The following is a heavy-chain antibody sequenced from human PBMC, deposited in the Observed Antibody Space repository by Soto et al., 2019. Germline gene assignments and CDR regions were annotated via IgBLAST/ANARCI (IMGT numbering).Heavy chain of an antibody. Sequence: QVQLQQWGAGLLKPSETLSLTCAVYGGSFSGYYWSWIRQPPGKGLEWIGKINHSGSTNYNPSLKRRVTIPVDTSKNKFSLKLSSVTAAETAVYYCARTSYYYDSSGYYAFDIWGQGTMVTVSS. V-gene: IGHV4-34*01. J-gene: IGHJ3*02. CDR3: ARTSYYYDSSGYYAFDI. CDR1: GGSFSGYY. CDR2: INHSGST. D-gene: IGHD3-22*01.